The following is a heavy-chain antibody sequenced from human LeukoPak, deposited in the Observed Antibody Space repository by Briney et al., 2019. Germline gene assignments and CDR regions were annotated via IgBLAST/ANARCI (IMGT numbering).Heavy chain of an antibody. CDR2: INPNSGGT. CDR3: ARDGPVDTAMATITLDY. D-gene: IGHD5-18*01. J-gene: IGHJ4*02. V-gene: IGHV1-2*02. Sequence: ASVKVSCKASGYTFTSYYMHWVRQAPGQGLEWMGWINPNSGGTNYAQKFQGRVTMTRDTSISTAYMELSRLRSDDTAVYYCARDGPVDTAMATITLDYWGQGTLVTVSS. CDR1: GYTFTSYY.